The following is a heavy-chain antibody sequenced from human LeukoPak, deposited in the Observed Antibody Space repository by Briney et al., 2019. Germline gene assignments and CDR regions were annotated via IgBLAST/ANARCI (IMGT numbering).Heavy chain of an antibody. CDR3: ARYCTSSTCIFRGFDY. D-gene: IGHD2-2*01. J-gene: IGHJ4*02. CDR1: GYSFTSGHD. Sequence: SETLSLACSVSGYSFTSGHDGGWIRQRPGKGLGWIANIYATASAPYNPSLNSPVTISVDTSKNQFSLKLSSVTAADTAVYYCARYCTSSTCIFRGFDYWGQGALVTVSS. V-gene: IGHV4-38-2*01. CDR2: IYATASA.